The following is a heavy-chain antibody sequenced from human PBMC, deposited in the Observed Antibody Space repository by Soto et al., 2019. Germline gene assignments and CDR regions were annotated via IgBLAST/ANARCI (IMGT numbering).Heavy chain of an antibody. CDR3: AREGYSGYAP. D-gene: IGHD5-12*01. CDR2: TSGSGDST. CDR1: GFTFSSNA. Sequence: PGGSLRLSCAASGFTFSSNAMSWVRQAPGKGLEWVSSTSGSGDSTYYADSVKGRFTISRDNSKNTLYLQMNSLRAEDTAVYYCAREGYSGYAPWGQGTLVTVSS. V-gene: IGHV3-23*01. J-gene: IGHJ5*02.